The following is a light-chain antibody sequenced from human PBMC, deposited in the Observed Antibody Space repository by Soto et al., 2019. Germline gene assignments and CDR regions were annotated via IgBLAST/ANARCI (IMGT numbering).Light chain of an antibody. V-gene: IGKV3-20*01. J-gene: IGKJ4*01. CDR3: QYYDTSLI. CDR1: QSVSNVY. Sequence: EIVLTQSPGTLSLSPGERATLSCRASQSVSNVYLTWYQKKPGQAPRLLIYGASTRATGIPDSFSGSGSGTDFTLTINRLEPEDFAVYYCQYYDTSLIFGGGTKVEI. CDR2: GAS.